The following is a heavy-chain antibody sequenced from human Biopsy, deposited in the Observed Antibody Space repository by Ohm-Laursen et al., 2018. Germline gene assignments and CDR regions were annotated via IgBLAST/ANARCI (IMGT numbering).Heavy chain of an antibody. V-gene: IGHV1-18*01. J-gene: IGHJ5*02. Sequence: ASVKASCKTSGYSFNIYGITWVRQAPGQGLEWMGWVSGNNGNTNYAQKFQGRVTMTIDTSTTTAYMDLRCLRSDDTAVYFCARGGGGILWHGKPSGRYFDAWGQGTLVTVSP. CDR3: ARGGGGILWHGKPSGRYFDA. CDR2: VSGNNGNT. CDR1: GYSFNIYG. D-gene: IGHD1-26*01.